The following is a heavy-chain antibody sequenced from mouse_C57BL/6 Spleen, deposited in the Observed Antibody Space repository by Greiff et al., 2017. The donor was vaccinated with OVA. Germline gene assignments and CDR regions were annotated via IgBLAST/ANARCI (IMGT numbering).Heavy chain of an antibody. CDR2: INPNNGGT. D-gene: IGHD1-2*01. CDR1: GYTFTDYY. V-gene: IGHV1-26*01. Sequence: VQLQQSGPELVKPGASVKISCKASGYTFTDYYMNWVKQSHGKSLEWIGDINPNNGGTSYNQKFKGKATLTVDKSSSTAYMELRSLTSEDSAVYYCASHYFAYWGQGTLVTVSA. CDR3: ASHYFAY. J-gene: IGHJ3*01.